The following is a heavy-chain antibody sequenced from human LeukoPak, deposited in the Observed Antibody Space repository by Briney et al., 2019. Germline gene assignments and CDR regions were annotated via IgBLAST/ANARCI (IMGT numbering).Heavy chain of an antibody. CDR3: ARVRLYGSGTYYSDY. V-gene: IGHV3-33*01. Sequence: PGGSLRLSCAASGFTFSNYGMNWVRQAPGKGLEWVALIWYDGSNKYYADSVKGRFTISRDNSKNTLYLQMNSLRAEDTAVYYCARVRLYGSGTYYSDYWGQGTLVTVSS. CDR1: GFTFSNYG. CDR2: IWYDGSNK. J-gene: IGHJ4*02. D-gene: IGHD3-10*01.